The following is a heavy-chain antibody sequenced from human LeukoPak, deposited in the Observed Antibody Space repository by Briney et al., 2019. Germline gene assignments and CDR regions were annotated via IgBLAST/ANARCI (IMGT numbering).Heavy chain of an antibody. D-gene: IGHD6-19*01. Sequence: GGSLRLSCAASGFTFSSYAMSWVRQAPGKGLEWVSAISGSGGSTYYADSVKGRFTISRDNSKNTLYLQMNSLRAEDTAVYYCAKDGGIAVAGTLGYWGQGTLVTVSS. CDR1: GFTFSSYA. V-gene: IGHV3-23*01. J-gene: IGHJ4*02. CDR2: ISGSGGST. CDR3: AKDGGIAVAGTLGY.